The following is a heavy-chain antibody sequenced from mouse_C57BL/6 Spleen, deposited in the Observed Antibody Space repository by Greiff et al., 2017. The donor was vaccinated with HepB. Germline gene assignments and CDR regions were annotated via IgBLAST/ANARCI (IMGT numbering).Heavy chain of an antibody. CDR3: ARIYDGYSYFDY. CDR1: GYTFTSYW. V-gene: IGHV1-50*01. J-gene: IGHJ2*01. Sequence: VQLQQPGAELVKPGASVKLSCKASGYTFTSYWMQWVKQRPGQGLEWIGEIDPSDSYTNYNQKFKGKATLTVDTSSSTAYMQLSSLTSEDSAVYYCARIYDGYSYFDYWGQGTTLTVSS. D-gene: IGHD2-3*01. CDR2: IDPSDSYT.